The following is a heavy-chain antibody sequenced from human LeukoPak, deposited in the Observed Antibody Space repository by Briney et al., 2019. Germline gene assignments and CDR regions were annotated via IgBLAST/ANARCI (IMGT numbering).Heavy chain of an antibody. D-gene: IGHD6-13*01. CDR1: GGSISSYY. Sequence: SETLSLTCTVSGGSISSYYWTWIRQPPGKGLEWIGYIYYSGTTNYNPSLESRVTISVDTSKTHFSLRLSSVTAADTAVYYCARDPGSAAGTSHMRWDVWGQGTTVIVSS. J-gene: IGHJ6*02. CDR3: ARDPGSAAGTSHMRWDV. CDR2: IYYSGTT. V-gene: IGHV4-59*01.